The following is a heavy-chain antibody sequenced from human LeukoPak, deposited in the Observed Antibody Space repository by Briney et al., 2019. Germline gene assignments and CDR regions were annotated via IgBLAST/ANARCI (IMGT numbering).Heavy chain of an antibody. J-gene: IGHJ4*02. CDR1: GYTFTSYG. Sequence: ASVKASCKAFGYTFTSYGITWVRQAPGQGLEWMGWISAYNGNTNYAQKLQGRVTMTTDTSTSTAYMELRSLRSDDTAIYYCARGPSFLDPFDYWGQGTLVTVSS. CDR2: ISAYNGNT. D-gene: IGHD3-3*02. V-gene: IGHV1-18*01. CDR3: ARGPSFLDPFDY.